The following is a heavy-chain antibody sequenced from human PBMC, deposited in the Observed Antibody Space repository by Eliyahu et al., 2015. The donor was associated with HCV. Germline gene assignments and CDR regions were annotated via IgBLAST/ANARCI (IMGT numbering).Heavy chain of an antibody. CDR1: GFTFSSYG. D-gene: IGHD6-19*01. CDR2: ISYDGSDK. Sequence: QVQLVESGGGVVQPGRSLRLSCAASGFTFSSYGXHWVPPGPGQRAGWVAVISYDGSDKNFADSVKGRFTISRDNSKNTLSLQMNSLRAEDTAVYYCARDQSSGWGVFDYWGQGTLVTVSS. V-gene: IGHV3-30*03. J-gene: IGHJ4*02. CDR3: ARDQSSGWGVFDY.